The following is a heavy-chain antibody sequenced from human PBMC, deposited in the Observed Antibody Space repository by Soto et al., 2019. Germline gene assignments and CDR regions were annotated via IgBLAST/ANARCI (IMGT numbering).Heavy chain of an antibody. CDR2: ISSSSSVI. CDR1: GFTFADYG. J-gene: IGHJ6*03. Sequence: GGSLRLSCAASGFTFADYGVDWVRQAPGKGLEWVSYISSSSSVIDYADSVKGRFTVSRDNARNSLYLQMNSLRAEDTAVYYCARDLSWGSNWYYYMDVWGKGTTVTVSS. V-gene: IGHV3-21*01. CDR3: ARDLSWGSNWYYYMDV. D-gene: IGHD7-27*01.